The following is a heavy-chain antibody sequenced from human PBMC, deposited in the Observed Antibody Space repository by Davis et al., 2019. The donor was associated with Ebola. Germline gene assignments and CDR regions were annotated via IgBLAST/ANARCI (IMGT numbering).Heavy chain of an antibody. CDR1: GYTFTSYY. CDR3: ATEIVSYGAFDY. V-gene: IGHV1-46*01. D-gene: IGHD4-17*01. CDR2: INPSGGST. Sequence: AASVKVSCKASGYTFTSYYMHWVRQAPGQGLEWMGIINPSGGSTSYAQKFQGRVTMTRDTSTSTVYMELSSLRSEDTAVYYCATEIVSYGAFDYWGQGTLVTVSS. J-gene: IGHJ4*02.